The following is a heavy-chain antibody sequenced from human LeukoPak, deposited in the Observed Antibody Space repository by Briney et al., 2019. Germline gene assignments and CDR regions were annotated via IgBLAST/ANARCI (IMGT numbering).Heavy chain of an antibody. Sequence: SETLSLTCTVSGGSFSTYYWSWIRQPPGKGLEWIGYIYYTGSTNYNPSLKSRVTISVLTSKNRFSLKLSSVTAADTAVYYCATLTGGDDAFDIWGQGTMVTVSS. CDR1: GGSFSTYY. J-gene: IGHJ3*02. CDR2: IYYTGST. CDR3: ATLTGGDDAFDI. V-gene: IGHV4-59*01. D-gene: IGHD4-23*01.